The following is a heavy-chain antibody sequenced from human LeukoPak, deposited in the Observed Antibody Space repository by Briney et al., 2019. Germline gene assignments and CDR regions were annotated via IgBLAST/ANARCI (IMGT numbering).Heavy chain of an antibody. CDR1: GYTFTSYY. Sequence: ASVKVSCKASGYTFTSYYMHWVRQAPGQGLEWMGWINPNSGGTNYAQKFQGRVTMTRDMSTSTVYMELSSLRSEDTAVYYCARVLAYGYNYGAFDIWGQGTMVTVSS. CDR2: INPNSGGT. D-gene: IGHD5-24*01. V-gene: IGHV1-2*02. CDR3: ARVLAYGYNYGAFDI. J-gene: IGHJ3*02.